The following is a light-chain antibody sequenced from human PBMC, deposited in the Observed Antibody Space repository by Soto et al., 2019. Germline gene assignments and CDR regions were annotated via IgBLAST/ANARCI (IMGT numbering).Light chain of an antibody. CDR2: AAS. CDR3: QQSHSIPYT. CDR1: QTISSY. Sequence: DIQMTQSPSCLSASVGDRVTITWRASQTISSYLSWYQQKRGKAPKLLIYAASSLQSGVPSRFSGSGSGTDFTLTISSLQPEDFATYYCQQSHSIPYTFGQGTKLEIK. V-gene: IGKV1-39*01. J-gene: IGKJ2*01.